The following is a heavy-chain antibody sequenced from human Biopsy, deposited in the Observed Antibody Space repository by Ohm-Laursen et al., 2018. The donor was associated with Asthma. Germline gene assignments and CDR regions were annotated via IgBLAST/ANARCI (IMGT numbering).Heavy chain of an antibody. V-gene: IGHV4-34*01. CDR1: GGYLTGHY. J-gene: IGHJ5*02. CDR2: IDQSGYT. CDR3: ARAAITGIRGWFDP. Sequence: TLSLICTVYGGYLTGHYWNWIRQPPGKGLEWIGEIDQSGYTNYNPSLKSRVTISADTSKNQFHLNLSSVTAADTAVYFCARAAITGIRGWFDPWGQGTQVTVSS. D-gene: IGHD1-20*01.